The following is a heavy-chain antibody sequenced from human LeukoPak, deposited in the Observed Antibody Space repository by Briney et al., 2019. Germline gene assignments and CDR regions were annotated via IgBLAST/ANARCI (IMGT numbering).Heavy chain of an antibody. CDR2: INEDGSEK. Sequence: GGSLRLSCAASGFTFSRYWMSWVRQAPGKGLEWMANINEDGSEKIYVDFVKGRFTISRDNAKNSLYLQMNSLRGEDRAVYYCARQRYMDVWGKGTTVTVSS. J-gene: IGHJ6*03. CDR1: GFTFSRYW. CDR3: ARQRYMDV. V-gene: IGHV3-7*01.